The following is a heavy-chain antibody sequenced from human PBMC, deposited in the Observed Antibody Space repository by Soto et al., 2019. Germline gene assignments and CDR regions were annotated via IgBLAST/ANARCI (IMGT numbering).Heavy chain of an antibody. CDR2: IYTSGST. D-gene: IGHD2-15*01. Sequence: QVQLQESGPGLVKPSETLSLTCTVSGGSISSYYWSWIRQPAGKGLEWIGRIYTSGSTNYNPSLKSRVTMSGDTSKNQFSLKLSSVTAADTAVYYCARDGVVVVAAEYYYYYGMDVWGQGTTVTVSS. CDR3: ARDGVVVVAAEYYYYYGMDV. CDR1: GGSISSYY. V-gene: IGHV4-4*07. J-gene: IGHJ6*02.